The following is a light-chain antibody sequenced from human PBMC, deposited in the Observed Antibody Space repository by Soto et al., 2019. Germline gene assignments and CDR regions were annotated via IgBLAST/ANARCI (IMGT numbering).Light chain of an antibody. CDR3: SSYAGSNNFVL. V-gene: IGLV2-8*01. Sequence: ALTQPPSASGSPGQSVTISCTGTSTDIGGYDYVSWYQHLPGKAPKLIIYEVTKRPSGVPDRFSGSKSGNTASLTVSGLQADDESHYYCSSYAGSNNFVLFGGGTKLTVL. CDR1: STDIGGYDY. CDR2: EVT. J-gene: IGLJ2*01.